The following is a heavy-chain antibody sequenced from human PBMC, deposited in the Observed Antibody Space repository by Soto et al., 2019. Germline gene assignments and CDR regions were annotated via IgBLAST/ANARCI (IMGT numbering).Heavy chain of an antibody. J-gene: IGHJ4*02. CDR1: GDTFNSYA. D-gene: IGHD6-13*01. Sequence: QVQLMQSGAEVKKPGSSVKVSCKASGDTFNSYAVNWVRQAPGQGLEWMGGIIPIFGAANYAQKFQGRVTITADESTSTVYMELRSLRSDDTAVCYCARELRITTAGPLPYDSWGQGTLVTVSS. V-gene: IGHV1-69*12. CDR2: IIPIFGAA. CDR3: ARELRITTAGPLPYDS.